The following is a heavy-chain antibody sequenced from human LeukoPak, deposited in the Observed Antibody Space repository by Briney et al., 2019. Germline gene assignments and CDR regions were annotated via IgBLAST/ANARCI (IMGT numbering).Heavy chain of an antibody. CDR1: GGSISTTDW. CDR3: ARVHCDDTSCFYLDY. V-gene: IGHV4-4*02. Sequence: PSGTLSLTCAVSGGSISTTDWWTWVRQPPGKGLEWIGEIYHGGSTHYNPSLKGRVTISVDKSKNQFSLKLSSVTAADTAVYYCARVHCDDTSCFYLDYWGQGTLVTVSA. CDR2: IYHGGST. J-gene: IGHJ4*02. D-gene: IGHD2-2*01.